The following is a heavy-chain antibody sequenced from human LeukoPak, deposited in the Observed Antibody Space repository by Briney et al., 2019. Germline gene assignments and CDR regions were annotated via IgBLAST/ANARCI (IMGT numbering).Heavy chain of an antibody. CDR2: ISGSGGST. CDR3: AKGGTVTSDGDAFDI. J-gene: IGHJ3*02. V-gene: IGHV3-23*01. CDR1: GFTFSSYA. Sequence: GGSLRLSCAASGFTFSSYAMSWVRQAPGKGLEWVSAISGSGGSTNYADSVKGWFTISRDNSKNTLYLQMNSLRAADTAVYYCAKGGTVTSDGDAFDIWGQGTMVTVS. D-gene: IGHD4-17*01.